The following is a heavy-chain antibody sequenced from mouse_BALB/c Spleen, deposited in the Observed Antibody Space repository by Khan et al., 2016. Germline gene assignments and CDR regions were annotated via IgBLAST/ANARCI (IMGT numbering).Heavy chain of an antibody. Sequence: EVQLQESGPGLVKPSQSLSLTCTATGYSITSDYAWNWIRQFPGYKLERMPYITYSGTTSYNPFLKSRTSITRDTSKNQSFLRLNSVTTEDTSTYYCTTTSPMDYWGQGTSVTVSS. V-gene: IGHV3-2*02. CDR2: ITYSGTT. D-gene: IGHD6-1*01. J-gene: IGHJ4*01. CDR1: GYSITSDYA. CDR3: TTTSPMDY.